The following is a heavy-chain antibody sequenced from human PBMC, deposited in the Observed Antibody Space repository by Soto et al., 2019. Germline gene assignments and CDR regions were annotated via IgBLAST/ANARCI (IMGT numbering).Heavy chain of an antibody. J-gene: IGHJ6*02. CDR2: IWYDGSNE. D-gene: IGHD3-3*01. V-gene: IGHV3-33*01. Sequence: GGSLRLSCAASGFIFSTYGMNWVRQAPGKGLEWVAVIWYDGSNEYYADSVRGRFTISRDNSKNTLYMQMNSLRADDTAVYYCARYRGSGIYYYYGMDVWGQGTTVTVSS. CDR1: GFIFSTYG. CDR3: ARYRGSGIYYYYGMDV.